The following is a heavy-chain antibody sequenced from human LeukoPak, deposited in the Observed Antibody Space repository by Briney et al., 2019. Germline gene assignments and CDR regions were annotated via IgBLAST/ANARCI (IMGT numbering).Heavy chain of an antibody. J-gene: IGHJ4*02. CDR3: ARDGHYYDSSGYAY. V-gene: IGHV3-69-1*01. D-gene: IGHD3-22*01. CDR2: ISSSSYI. Sequence: SSISSSSYIYYADSVKGRFTISRDNAKNSLYLQMNSLRAEDTAVYYCARDGHYYDSSGYAYWGQGTLVTVSS.